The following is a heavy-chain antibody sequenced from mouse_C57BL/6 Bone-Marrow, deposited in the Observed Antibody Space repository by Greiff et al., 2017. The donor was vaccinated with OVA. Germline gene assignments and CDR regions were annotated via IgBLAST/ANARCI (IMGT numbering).Heavy chain of an antibody. J-gene: IGHJ3*01. CDR1: GYSFTGYY. CDR3: GRARLPLIAY. Sequence: EVQLQQSGPELVKPGASVKISCKASGYSFTGYYMNWVKQSPEKSLEWIGEINPSTGGTTYNQKFKAKATLTVDKSSSTAYMQLKSLTSEDSAVYYCGRARLPLIAYWGQGTLVTVSA. V-gene: IGHV1-42*01. CDR2: INPSTGGT.